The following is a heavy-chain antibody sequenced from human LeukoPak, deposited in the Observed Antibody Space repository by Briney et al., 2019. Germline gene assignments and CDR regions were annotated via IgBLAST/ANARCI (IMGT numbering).Heavy chain of an antibody. Sequence: GRSLRLSCAASGLTFDDYAMHWVRQAPGKGLEWVSGISWNSGSIGHADSVKGRFTISRDNAKNSLYLQMNSLRAEDTALYYCAKGAAAGKKNPFDYWGQGTLVTVSS. CDR2: ISWNSGSI. V-gene: IGHV3-9*01. J-gene: IGHJ4*02. CDR3: AKGAAAGKKNPFDY. D-gene: IGHD6-13*01. CDR1: GLTFDDYA.